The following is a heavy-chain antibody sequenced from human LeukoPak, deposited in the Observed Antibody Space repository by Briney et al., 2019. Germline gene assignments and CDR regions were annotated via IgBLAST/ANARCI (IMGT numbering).Heavy chain of an antibody. V-gene: IGHV3-30*02. J-gene: IGHJ4*02. CDR2: TRYDESLK. D-gene: IGHD5-18*01. CDR3: ARGGESSYGLVRYFDY. Sequence: GGSLRLSYAASGFTFSHYGMHWVRQASGKGLEWVAFTRYDESLKYYAGSVRGRFTISRDNYKNTLYLQMNSLRAEDTAVYYCARGGESSYGLVRYFDYWGQGTLVTVSS. CDR1: GFTFSHYG.